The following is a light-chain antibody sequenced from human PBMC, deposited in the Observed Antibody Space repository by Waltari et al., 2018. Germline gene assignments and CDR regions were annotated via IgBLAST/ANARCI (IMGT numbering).Light chain of an antibody. Sequence: DIVMTQSPDSLAVSLGERATINCKSSQSVISSFNNKNYLTWFQQKAGEPPKLLIYWASTRESGVPDRFSGSGAGTDFTLPISGLQAEDVAVYYCQQYSATPPTFGQGTKVEIK. CDR2: WAS. CDR1: QSVISSFNNKNY. V-gene: IGKV4-1*01. CDR3: QQYSATPPT. J-gene: IGKJ1*01.